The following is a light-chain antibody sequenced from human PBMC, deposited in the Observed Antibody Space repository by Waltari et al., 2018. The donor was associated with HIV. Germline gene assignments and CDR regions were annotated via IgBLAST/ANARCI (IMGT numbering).Light chain of an antibody. CDR2: DVS. Sequence: QSALTQPASVSGSPGQSITISCTGTSHDVGGYISVSGYQQHPGKAPKLMIYDVSNRPSGVSNRFSGSKSGNTASLTISGLQAEDEADYYCSSYTSSSTYVFGTGTKVTVL. V-gene: IGLV2-14*03. J-gene: IGLJ1*01. CDR3: SSYTSSSTYV. CDR1: SHDVGGYIS.